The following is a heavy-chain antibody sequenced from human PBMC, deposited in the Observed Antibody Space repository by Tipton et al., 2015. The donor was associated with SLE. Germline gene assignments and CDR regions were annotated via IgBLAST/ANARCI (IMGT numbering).Heavy chain of an antibody. CDR1: GYTFTGYY. J-gene: IGHJ4*02. D-gene: IGHD3-10*01. CDR3: ARAYNYGSGSYYLFDY. Sequence: QLVQSGAEVKKPGASVKVSCKASGYTFTGYYMHWVRQAPGQGLEWMGWINPNSGGTNYAQKFQGRVTMTRDTSISTAYMELSRLRSDDTAVYYCARAYNYGSGSYYLFDYWGQGTLVTVSS. V-gene: IGHV1-2*02. CDR2: INPNSGGT.